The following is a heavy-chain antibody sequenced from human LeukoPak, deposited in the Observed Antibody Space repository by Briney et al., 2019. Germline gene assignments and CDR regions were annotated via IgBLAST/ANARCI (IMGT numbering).Heavy chain of an antibody. CDR3: AKHEYGDLKDFDY. J-gene: IGHJ4*02. V-gene: IGHV4-34*01. CDR2: INHSGST. Sequence: SETLSLTCAVYGGSFSGYYWSWIRQPPGKGLEWIGQINHSGSTNYNASLRSRVTISVDTSKNQFSLKLTSVTAADTAVYYCAKHEYGDLKDFDYWGQGTLVTVSS. D-gene: IGHD4-17*01. CDR1: GGSFSGYY.